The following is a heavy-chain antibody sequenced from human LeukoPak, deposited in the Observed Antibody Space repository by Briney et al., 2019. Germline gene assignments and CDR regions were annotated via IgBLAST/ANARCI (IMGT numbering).Heavy chain of an antibody. CDR3: ATVGAATYDSSYFDY. V-gene: IGHV1-24*01. J-gene: IGHJ4*02. Sequence: ASVKVSCKVSGYTLTELSMHWVRQAPGKGLEWMGGFDPEDGETIYAQKFQGRVTMTEDTSTDTAYMELSSLRSEDTAVYYCATVGAATYDSSYFDYWGQGTLVTVSS. CDR2: FDPEDGET. CDR1: GYTLTELS. D-gene: IGHD3-22*01.